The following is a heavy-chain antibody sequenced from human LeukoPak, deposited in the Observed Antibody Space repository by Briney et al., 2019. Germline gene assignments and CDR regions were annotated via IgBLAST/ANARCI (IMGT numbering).Heavy chain of an antibody. J-gene: IGHJ3*02. CDR2: IYYSGST. CDR3: AREGTAGTAFDI. D-gene: IGHD6-13*01. CDR1: GGSISSYY. V-gene: IGHV4-59*01. Sequence: KTSETLSLTCTVSGGSISSYYWSWIRQPPGKGLEWIGYIYYSGSTNYNPSLKSRVTISVDTSKNQFSLKLSSVTAADTAVYYCAREGTAGTAFDIWGQGTMVTASS.